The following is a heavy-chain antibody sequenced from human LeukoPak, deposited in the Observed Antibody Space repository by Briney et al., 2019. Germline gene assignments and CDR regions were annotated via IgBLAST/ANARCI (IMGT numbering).Heavy chain of an antibody. CDR2: IYYSGST. D-gene: IGHD1-26*01. CDR3: ARAGSYYRNLGY. V-gene: IGHV4-59*12. CDR1: GGSISSYY. Sequence: SETLSLTCTVSGGSISSYYWSWIRQPPGKGLEWIGYIYYSGSTYYNPSLKSRVTISVDTSKNQFSLKLSPVTAADTAVYYCARAGSYYRNLGYWGQGTLVTVSS. J-gene: IGHJ4*02.